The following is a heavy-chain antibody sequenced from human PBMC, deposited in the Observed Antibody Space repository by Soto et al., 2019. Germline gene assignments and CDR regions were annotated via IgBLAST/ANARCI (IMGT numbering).Heavy chain of an antibody. J-gene: IGHJ4*02. CDR3: ARVVESGGDVLRFLEWAHYFDY. CDR1: GGSISNSSDF. CDR2: IYYSGST. D-gene: IGHD3-3*01. V-gene: IGHV4-39*07. Sequence: SETLSLTCIVSGGSISNSSDFWGWIRQPPGKGLEWIGTIYYSGSTYYNPSLKSRVTISVDKSKNQFSLKLSSVTAADTAVYYCARVVESGGDVLRFLEWAHYFDYWGQGTLVTVSS.